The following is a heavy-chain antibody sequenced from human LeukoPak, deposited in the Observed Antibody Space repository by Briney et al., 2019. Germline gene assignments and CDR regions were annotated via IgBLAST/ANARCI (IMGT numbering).Heavy chain of an antibody. CDR2: IRPDGSAQ. CDR3: ARATVATAGTE. J-gene: IGHJ4*02. CDR1: GFTFSSSE. Sequence: GGSLRLSCAASGFTFSSSEMHWVRQAPGKGLEWVANIRPDGSAQYYVDSMKGRFTISRDNAKNSLFLQMDSLRVEDTAVYYCARATVATAGTEWGQGTLVTVSP. D-gene: IGHD2-15*01. V-gene: IGHV3-7*01.